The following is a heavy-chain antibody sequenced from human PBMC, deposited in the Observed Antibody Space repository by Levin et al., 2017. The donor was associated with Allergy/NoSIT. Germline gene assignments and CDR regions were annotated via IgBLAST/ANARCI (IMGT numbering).Heavy chain of an antibody. CDR3: AREGYSSGWDKLDY. D-gene: IGHD6-19*01. J-gene: IGHJ4*02. Sequence: NPSETLSLTCTVSGYSISSGYYWGWIRQPPGKGLEWIGSIYHSGSTYYNPSLKSRVTISVDTSKNQFSLKLSSVTAADTAVYYCAREGYSSGWDKLDYWGQGTLVTVSS. V-gene: IGHV4-38-2*02. CDR2: IYHSGST. CDR1: GYSISSGYY.